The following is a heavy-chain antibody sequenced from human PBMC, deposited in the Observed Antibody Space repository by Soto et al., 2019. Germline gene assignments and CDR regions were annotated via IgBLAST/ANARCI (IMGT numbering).Heavy chain of an antibody. CDR2: VYATGTT. Sequence: SETLSLTFSVSGGSISKFYWSWIRKTAGKGLEWMARVYATGTTDYNPSLRSRVAMSVDRSKKTFSLRLTSVTAADTGVYYCVIDGSNPLRALLVLWGQGKLVPV. V-gene: IGHV4-4*07. D-gene: IGHD3-10*01. CDR3: VIDGSNPLRALLVL. CDR1: GGSISKFY. J-gene: IGHJ4*02.